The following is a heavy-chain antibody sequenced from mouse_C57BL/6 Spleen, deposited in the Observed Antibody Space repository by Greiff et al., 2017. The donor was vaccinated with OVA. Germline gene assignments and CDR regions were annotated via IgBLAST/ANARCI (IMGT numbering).Heavy chain of an antibody. CDR1: GYSFTGYY. Sequence: EVQLQQSGPELVKPGASMKISCKASGYSFTGYYMNWVKQSPEKSLEWIGEINPSTGGTTYNQKFKAKATLTVDKSSSTAYMQLKSLTSEDSAVYYCARGENDGYYGYWGQGTTLTVSS. D-gene: IGHD2-3*01. J-gene: IGHJ2*01. CDR2: INPSTGGT. CDR3: ARGENDGYYGY. V-gene: IGHV1-42*01.